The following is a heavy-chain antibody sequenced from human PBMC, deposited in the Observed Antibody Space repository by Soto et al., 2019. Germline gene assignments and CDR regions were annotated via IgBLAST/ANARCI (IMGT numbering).Heavy chain of an antibody. J-gene: IGHJ3*02. D-gene: IGHD6-19*01. CDR3: ARSSFTVAGTSDAFDI. Sequence: SLRLSCAASGFTFSSYGMHWVRQAPGKGLEWVAVIWYDGSNKYYADSVKGRFTISRDNSKNTLYLQMNSLRAEDTAVYYCARSSFTVAGTSDAFDIWGQGTMVTVSS. CDR1: GFTFSSYG. V-gene: IGHV3-33*01. CDR2: IWYDGSNK.